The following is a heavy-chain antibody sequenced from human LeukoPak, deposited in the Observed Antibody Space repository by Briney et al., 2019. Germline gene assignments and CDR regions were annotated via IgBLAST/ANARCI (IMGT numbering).Heavy chain of an antibody. CDR3: AKAYYYDSSGYYPADY. J-gene: IGHJ4*02. V-gene: IGHV3-23*01. D-gene: IGHD3-22*01. CDR2: VSTSGRST. Sequence: GGSLRLSCAASGFTFSTYAMSWVRQAPGKGLEWVSTVSTSGRSTYYADSVKGRFTISRDNSKNTLYLQMNSLRAEDTAVYFCAKAYYYDSSGYYPADYWGQGTLVTVSS. CDR1: GFTFSTYA.